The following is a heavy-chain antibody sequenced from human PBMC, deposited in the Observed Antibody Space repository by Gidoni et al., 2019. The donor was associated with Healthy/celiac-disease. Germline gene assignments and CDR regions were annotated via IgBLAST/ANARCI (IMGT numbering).Heavy chain of an antibody. J-gene: IGHJ3*02. CDR3: ARDRGYSLEDAFDI. V-gene: IGHV3-48*02. D-gene: IGHD5-18*01. Sequence: EVQLVESGGGLVQPGGSLRLSCAASGFPFRSYSMNWVRQAPGKGLEWVSYISSSSSTIYYADSVKGRFTISRDNAKNSLYLQMNSLRDEDTAVYYCARDRGYSLEDAFDIWGQGTMVTVSS. CDR1: GFPFRSYS. CDR2: ISSSSSTI.